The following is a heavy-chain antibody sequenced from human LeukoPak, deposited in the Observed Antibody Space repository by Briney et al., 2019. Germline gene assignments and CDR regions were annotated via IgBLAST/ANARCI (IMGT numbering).Heavy chain of an antibody. D-gene: IGHD4/OR15-4a*01. J-gene: IGHJ4*02. CDR2: ISAYNGNT. CDR1: GYTFTSYG. V-gene: IGHV1-18*01. CDR3: ARALWSYPFLYYFDY. Sequence: GASVKVSCKASGYTFTSYGISWVRQAPGQGLEWMGWISAYNGNTNCAQKLQGRVTMTTDTSTSTAYMELRSLRSDDTAVYYCARALWSYPFLYYFDYWGQGTLVTVSS.